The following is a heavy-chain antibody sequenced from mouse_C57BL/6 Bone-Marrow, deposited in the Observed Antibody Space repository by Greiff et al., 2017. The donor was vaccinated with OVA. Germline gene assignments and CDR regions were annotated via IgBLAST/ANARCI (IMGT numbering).Heavy chain of an antibody. D-gene: IGHD2-4*01. Sequence: EVKLVESEGGLVQPGSSMKLPCTASGFTFRDYYMAWVRQVPEKGLEWVANINYDGSSTYYLDSLQSRFIISRDNAKNILYRQMSSLNSEDTATYYCARDRGYYDYDREYYCDYWGQGTTLTISS. CDR3: ARDRGYYDYDREYYCDY. CDR1: GFTFRDYY. V-gene: IGHV5-16*01. J-gene: IGHJ2*01. CDR2: INYDGSST.